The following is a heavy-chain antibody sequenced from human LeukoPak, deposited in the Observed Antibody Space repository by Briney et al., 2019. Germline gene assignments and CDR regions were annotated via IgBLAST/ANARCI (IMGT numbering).Heavy chain of an antibody. V-gene: IGHV3-33*01. Sequence: GGSLRLSCAASGFTFSSYGMHWVRQAPGKGLEWVAVIWYDGSNEYYADSVKGRFTISRDNSKNTLYLQMNSLRAEDTAVYYCARDLTPSVDTAMVFDYWGQGTLVTVSS. CDR2: IWYDGSNE. J-gene: IGHJ4*02. D-gene: IGHD5-18*01. CDR3: ARDLTPSVDTAMVFDY. CDR1: GFTFSSYG.